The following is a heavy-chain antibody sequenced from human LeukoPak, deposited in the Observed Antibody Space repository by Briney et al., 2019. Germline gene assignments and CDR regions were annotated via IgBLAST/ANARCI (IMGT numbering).Heavy chain of an antibody. D-gene: IGHD3-10*01. Sequence: ASVKVSCKASGYTFTSYYMHWVRQAPGQGLEWMGIINPSGGSTSYAQKFQGRVTMTRDMSTSTVYMELSSLRSDDMAIYFCTRGAKFRFYGSGTYYTSLPFDPWGQGTLVTVSP. V-gene: IGHV1-46*01. CDR3: TRGAKFRFYGSGTYYTSLPFDP. CDR2: INPSGGST. J-gene: IGHJ5*02. CDR1: GYTFTSYY.